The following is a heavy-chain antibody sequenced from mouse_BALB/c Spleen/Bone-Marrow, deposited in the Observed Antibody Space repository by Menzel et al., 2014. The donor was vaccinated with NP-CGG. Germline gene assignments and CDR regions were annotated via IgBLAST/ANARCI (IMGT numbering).Heavy chain of an antibody. Sequence: LQQSGAELAKHGASVKLSCKASGYTFTNYWMHWVKQRPGQGLEWIGYINPSTGYTEYNQKFKDEATLTADKSSSTTYMQLSSLTSEDSAVYYCARIYYYDRDYWGQCTTRTVSA. V-gene: IGHV1-7*01. CDR2: INPSTGYT. J-gene: IGHJ2*01. CDR3: ARIYYYDRDY. D-gene: IGHD1-1*01. CDR1: GYTFTNYW.